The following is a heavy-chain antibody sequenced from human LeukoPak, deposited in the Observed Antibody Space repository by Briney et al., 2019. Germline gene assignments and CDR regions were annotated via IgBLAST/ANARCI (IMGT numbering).Heavy chain of an antibody. V-gene: IGHV3-48*03. CDR3: AKDPITMIVVVPDY. CDR2: ISSSGSTI. Sequence: GGSLRLSCAASGFTFSSYEMNWVRQAPGKGLEWVSYISSSGSTIYYADSVKGRFTISRDNAKNSLYLQMNSLRAEDTAVYYCAKDPITMIVVVPDYWGQGTLVTVSS. D-gene: IGHD3-22*01. CDR1: GFTFSSYE. J-gene: IGHJ4*02.